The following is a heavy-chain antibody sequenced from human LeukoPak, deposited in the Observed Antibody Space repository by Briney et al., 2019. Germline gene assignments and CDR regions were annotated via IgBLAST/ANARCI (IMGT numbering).Heavy chain of an antibody. Sequence: PGGSLRPSCAASGFAFSTYSMNWVRQAPGKGLEWVASISLTGASIYYADSVKGRFTISRDNARNSLHLQMDSLRAEDTAVYYCTKHITTDATTPFYYGMDVWGQGTTVTVSS. V-gene: IGHV3-21*01. CDR1: GFAFSTYS. J-gene: IGHJ6*02. D-gene: IGHD3-22*01. CDR3: TKHITTDATTPFYYGMDV. CDR2: ISLTGASI.